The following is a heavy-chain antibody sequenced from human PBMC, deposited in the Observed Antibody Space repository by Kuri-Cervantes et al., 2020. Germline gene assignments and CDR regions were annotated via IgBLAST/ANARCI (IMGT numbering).Heavy chain of an antibody. Sequence: ETLSLTCAASGFTFSDYWMTWVHQAPGKGLEWVGNIKQDGSEKYYVDSVKGRFTISRDNAKNSVYLQMNSLRVEDTAVYFCARGWSGLTYWGQGTLVTVSS. V-gene: IGHV3-7*01. J-gene: IGHJ4*02. CDR3: ARGWSGLTY. CDR1: GFTFSDYW. CDR2: IKQDGSEK. D-gene: IGHD3-3*01.